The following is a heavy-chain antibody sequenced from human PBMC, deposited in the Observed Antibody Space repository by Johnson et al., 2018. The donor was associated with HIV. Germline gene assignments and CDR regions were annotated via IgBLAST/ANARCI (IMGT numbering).Heavy chain of an antibody. CDR1: GFSFDDFG. CDR2: IGTAGDT. Sequence: VQLVESGGVVVQPGGSLRLSCAASGFSFDDFGMSWVRQAPGKGLEWVSGIGTAGDTYYPGSVKGRFTISRDNSKNTLYLQMNSLRVEDTAVYYCAKGADYADYEGAFDIWGQGTMVTVSS. J-gene: IGHJ3*02. CDR3: AKGADYADYEGAFDI. V-gene: IGHV3-13*01. D-gene: IGHD4-17*01.